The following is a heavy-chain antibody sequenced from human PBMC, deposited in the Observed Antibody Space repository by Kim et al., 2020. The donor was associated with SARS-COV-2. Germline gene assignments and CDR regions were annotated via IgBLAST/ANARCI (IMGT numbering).Heavy chain of an antibody. Sequence: ASVKVSCKVSGYTLTELSMYWVRQAPGKGLEWMGGFDPEDGETIYAQKFQGRVTMTEDTSTDTAYMELSSLRSEDTAVYYCATSWAIAAAPRLDYWGQGTLVTVSS. J-gene: IGHJ4*02. CDR3: ATSWAIAAAPRLDY. V-gene: IGHV1-24*01. CDR2: FDPEDGET. CDR1: GYTLTELS. D-gene: IGHD6-13*01.